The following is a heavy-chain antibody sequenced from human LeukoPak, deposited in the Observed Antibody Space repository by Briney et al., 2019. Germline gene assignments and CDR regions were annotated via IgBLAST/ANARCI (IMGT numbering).Heavy chain of an antibody. D-gene: IGHD3-22*01. CDR2: ISAYNGNT. Sequence: ASVKVSCKASGYTFTSYGISWVRQAPGQGLEWMGWISAYNGNTNYAQKFQGRVTMTRDTSISTAYMELSRLRSDDTAVYYCARGGRYYDSSGYGDYWGQGTLVTVSS. CDR1: GYTFTSYG. CDR3: ARGGRYYDSSGYGDY. J-gene: IGHJ4*02. V-gene: IGHV1-18*01.